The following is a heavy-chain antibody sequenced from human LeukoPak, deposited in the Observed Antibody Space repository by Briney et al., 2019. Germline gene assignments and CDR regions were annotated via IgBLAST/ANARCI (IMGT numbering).Heavy chain of an antibody. Sequence: ASVKVSCKASGGTFSSYAISWVRQAPGQGLEWMGRIIPILGIANYAQKFQGRVTITADKSTSTAYMELSSLRSEDTAVYYCARDYDSSGYYVYWGQGTLVTVSS. J-gene: IGHJ4*02. CDR1: GGTFSSYA. CDR2: IIPILGIA. V-gene: IGHV1-69*04. CDR3: ARDYDSSGYYVY. D-gene: IGHD3-22*01.